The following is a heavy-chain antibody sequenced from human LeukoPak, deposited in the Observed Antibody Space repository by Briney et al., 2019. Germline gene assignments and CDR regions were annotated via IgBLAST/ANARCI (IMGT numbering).Heavy chain of an antibody. D-gene: IGHD3-10*01. J-gene: IGHJ4*02. CDR3: AKDDALLWFGESYFDY. Sequence: PGGSLRLSCAASGFTFSTYVVNWVRQAPGKGLEWVSAISGSGGNTYYADSVKGRFTISRDNSKNTLYLQMSSLRVEDTAVYYCAKDDALLWFGESYFDYWGQGTLVTVSS. CDR1: GFTFSTYV. V-gene: IGHV3-23*01. CDR2: ISGSGGNT.